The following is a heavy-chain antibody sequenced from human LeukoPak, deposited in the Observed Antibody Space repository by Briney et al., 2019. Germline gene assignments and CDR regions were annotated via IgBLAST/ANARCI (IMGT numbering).Heavy chain of an antibody. J-gene: IGHJ6*03. CDR3: AKDRCSNGVGCYYYYMDV. CDR2: INSDGSST. V-gene: IGHV3-74*01. D-gene: IGHD2-8*01. Sequence: PGGSLRLSCAASGFTFSSYWMHWVRQAPGKGLVWVSRINSDGSSTRYADSVKGRFTISRDNTKNTLHLQMNSLRAEDTAVYYCAKDRCSNGVGCYYYYMDVWGKGTTVTISS. CDR1: GFTFSSYW.